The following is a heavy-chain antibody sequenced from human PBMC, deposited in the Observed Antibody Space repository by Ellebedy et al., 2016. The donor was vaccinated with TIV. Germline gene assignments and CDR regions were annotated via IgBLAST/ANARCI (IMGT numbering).Heavy chain of an antibody. CDR3: ARGGGYCSSTSCYTYYFDY. CDR1: GGSISSYY. V-gene: IGHV4-34*01. CDR2: INHSGST. D-gene: IGHD2-2*02. J-gene: IGHJ4*02. Sequence: GSLRLXXTVSGGSISSYYWSWIRQPPGKGLEWIGEINHSGSTNYNPSLKSRVTISVDTSKNQFSLKLSSVTAADTAVYYCARGGGYCSSTSCYTYYFDYWGQGTLVTVSS.